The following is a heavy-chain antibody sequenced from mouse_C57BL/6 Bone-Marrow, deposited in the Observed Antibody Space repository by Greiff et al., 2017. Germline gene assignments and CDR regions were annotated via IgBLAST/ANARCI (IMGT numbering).Heavy chain of an antibody. V-gene: IGHV1-54*01. Sequence: VQLQQSGAELVRPGTSVKVSCKASGYAFTNYLIDWVKQRPGQGLEWIGVINPGSGGTNYNEKFKGKATLTADKSSSTAYMQLSSLTSEDSAVYFCARSKNWGSWFAYWGQGTLVTVSA. CDR1: GYAFTNYL. CDR2: INPGSGGT. J-gene: IGHJ3*01. CDR3: ARSKNWGSWFAY. D-gene: IGHD4-1*01.